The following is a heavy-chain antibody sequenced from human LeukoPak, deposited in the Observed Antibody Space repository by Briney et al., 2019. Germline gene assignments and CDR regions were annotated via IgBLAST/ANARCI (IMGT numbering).Heavy chain of an antibody. CDR1: GFTFRTYT. J-gene: IGHJ4*02. CDR3: ARLFDYGDYRVEPY. V-gene: IGHV3-21*01. Sequence: GGSLRLSGAASGFTFRTYTMHWVRQAPGEGLEWVSAISTVSNYIYYADSVKGRFTISRDNAKNSLYLQMNSVLAEDTAVYYCARLFDYGDYRVEPYWGQGTLVTVSS. CDR2: ISTVSNYI. D-gene: IGHD4-17*01.